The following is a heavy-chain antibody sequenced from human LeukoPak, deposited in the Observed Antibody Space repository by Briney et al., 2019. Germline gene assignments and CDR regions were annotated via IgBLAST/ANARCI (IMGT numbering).Heavy chain of an antibody. D-gene: IGHD1-26*01. J-gene: IGHJ5*02. CDR3: ATLNWDDGEVSGFDH. CDR2: IKKDETEI. CDR1: GFSFRNTW. V-gene: IGHV3-7*01. Sequence: GSLRLSCTASGFSFRNTWMSWVRQAPGKGLEWVANIKKDETEIYYADSVKGRFTISRDNAKRSLYLQMNVLRVEDTVVYYCATLNWDDGEVSGFDHWGQGSMVTVSS.